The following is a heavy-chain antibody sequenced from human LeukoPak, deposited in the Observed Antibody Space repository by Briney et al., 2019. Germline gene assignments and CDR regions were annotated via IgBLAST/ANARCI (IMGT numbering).Heavy chain of an antibody. V-gene: IGHV1-69*04. Sequence: SVKVSCKASGGTFSSYAISWVRQAPGQGLEWMGRIIPILGIANYAQKFQGRVTITADKSTSTAYMELSSLRSEDTAVYYCVSHLSGSYSPFDYWGQGTLVTVSS. CDR3: VSHLSGSYSPFDY. D-gene: IGHD1-26*01. CDR1: GGTFSSYA. J-gene: IGHJ4*02. CDR2: IIPILGIA.